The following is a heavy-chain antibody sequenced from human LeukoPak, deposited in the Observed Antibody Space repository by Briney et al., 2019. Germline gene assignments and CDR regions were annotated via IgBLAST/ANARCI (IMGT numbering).Heavy chain of an antibody. CDR2: IYHIGST. D-gene: IGHD4-17*01. V-gene: IGHV4-59*08. Sequence: SETLSPTCIVSGGSISSYYSRWVRQPPGEGMEWVGYIYHIGSTNYNPTFTRRATISVDTSKNQISLTLSSVTAADTAVYYCARVGTVTGAFDIGGQGTMVTVSS. J-gene: IGHJ3*02. CDR3: ARVGTVTGAFDI. CDR1: GGSISSYY.